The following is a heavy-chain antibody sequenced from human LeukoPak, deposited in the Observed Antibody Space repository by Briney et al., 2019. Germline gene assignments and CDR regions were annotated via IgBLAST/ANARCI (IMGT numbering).Heavy chain of an antibody. CDR3: ARGGLVYYGSGTDAFDI. J-gene: IGHJ3*02. D-gene: IGHD3-10*01. CDR1: GYTFTGYY. CDR2: INPNSGGT. V-gene: IGHV1-2*02. Sequence: GASVKVSCKASGYTFTGYYMHWVRQAPGQGLEWMGWINPNSGGTNYAQKFQGRVTMTRDTSISTACMELSRLRSDDTAVYYCARGGLVYYGSGTDAFDIWGQGTMVTVSS.